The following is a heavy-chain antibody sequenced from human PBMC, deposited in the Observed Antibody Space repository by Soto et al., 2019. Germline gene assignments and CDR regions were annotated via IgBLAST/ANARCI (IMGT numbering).Heavy chain of an antibody. V-gene: IGHV1-18*01. CDR1: GYTFTSYG. CDR3: AIGRIDVFWSGYLRAVYAYYGVDA. D-gene: IGHD3-3*01. Sequence: ASVKVSCKASGYTFTSYGISWVRQAPGQGLEWMGSISAYNGNTNYAQKLQGRVTMTTDTSTSTAYMELSSLRSEDTAVYYWAIGRIDVFWSGYLRAVYAYYGVDAWGQGTTVTVSS. J-gene: IGHJ6*02. CDR2: ISAYNGNT.